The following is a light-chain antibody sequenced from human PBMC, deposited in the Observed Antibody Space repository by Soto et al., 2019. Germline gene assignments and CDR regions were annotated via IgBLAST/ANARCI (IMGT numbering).Light chain of an antibody. CDR1: SSDDGGYNY. CDR2: DVS. V-gene: IGLV2-14*01. Sequence: QSALTQPAPVSGSPGQSITISCTGTSSDDGGYNYVSWYQQHPGKAPKLMIYDVSNRPSGVSNRFSGSKSGNTASLTISGLQAEDEADYYCSSYTGSSTLVVFGTGTKVTVL. CDR3: SSYTGSSTLVV. J-gene: IGLJ1*01.